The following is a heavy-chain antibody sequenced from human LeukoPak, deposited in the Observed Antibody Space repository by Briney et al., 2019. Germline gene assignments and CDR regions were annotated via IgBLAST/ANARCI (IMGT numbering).Heavy chain of an antibody. CDR3: ARDGDSYGFDY. CDR1: GFSFNSHG. CDR2: ISDDRSKG. D-gene: IGHD3-16*01. Sequence: PGGSLRLSCAASGFSFNSHGMHWVRQAPDKGLEWVAVISDDRSKGHYADSVKGRFTISRDNSKNTLYLQMDSLRVEDTAVYSCARDGDSYGFDYWGQGTLVTVSS. J-gene: IGHJ4*02. V-gene: IGHV3-30*03.